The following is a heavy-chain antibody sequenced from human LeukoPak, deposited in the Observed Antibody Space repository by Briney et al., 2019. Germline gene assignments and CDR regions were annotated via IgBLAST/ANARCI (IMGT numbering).Heavy chain of an antibody. J-gene: IGHJ4*02. Sequence: PGGSLRLSCAASALIFSNAWMNWVRHAPGKGLEWVGRIKSKTDGGTTDYAAPVKGRFIISRDDSKNTLYLQMNSLKTEDTALYYCTTVYLTGEGNDYWGQGTLVTVSS. CDR2: IKSKTDGGTT. V-gene: IGHV3-15*07. D-gene: IGHD3-9*01. CDR1: ALIFSNAW. CDR3: TTVYLTGEGNDY.